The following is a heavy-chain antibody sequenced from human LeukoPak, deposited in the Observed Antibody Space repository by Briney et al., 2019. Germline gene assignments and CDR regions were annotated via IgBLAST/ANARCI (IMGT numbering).Heavy chain of an antibody. Sequence: PGRSLRLSCAASGFTFDDYAMHWVRQAPGKGLEWVAFIRYDGSNKYYADSVKGRFTISRDNSKNTLYLQMNSLRAEDTAVYYCAKDREEQLVSYYFDYWGQGTLVTVSS. D-gene: IGHD6-6*01. V-gene: IGHV3-30*02. J-gene: IGHJ4*02. CDR2: IRYDGSNK. CDR3: AKDREEQLVSYYFDY. CDR1: GFTFDDYA.